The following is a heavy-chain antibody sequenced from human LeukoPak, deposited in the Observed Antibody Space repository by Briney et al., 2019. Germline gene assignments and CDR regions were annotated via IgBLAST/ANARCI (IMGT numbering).Heavy chain of an antibody. Sequence: PSETLSLTCTVSGGSISSYYWSWIRQPPGKGLEWIGYIYYSGSTNYNPSLKRRVTISVDKSKKKVSLKLSSVTAADTAVYYCARKEEYCSGGSCYLGWFDPWGPGTLVTVSS. CDR3: ARKEEYCSGGSCYLGWFDP. V-gene: IGHV4-59*01. CDR1: GGSISSYY. J-gene: IGHJ5*02. CDR2: IYYSGST. D-gene: IGHD2-15*01.